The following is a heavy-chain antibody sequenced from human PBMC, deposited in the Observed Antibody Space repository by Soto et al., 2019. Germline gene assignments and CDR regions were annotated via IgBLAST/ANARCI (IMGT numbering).Heavy chain of an antibody. D-gene: IGHD3-10*01. CDR3: ARDSSRIWFVDEAPQTPDY. CDR1: GFTFSSYW. Sequence: GVSLRLSCAASGFTFSSYWMHWVRQAPGKGLVWVSRINSDGSSTSYADSVKGRFTISRDNAKNTLYLQMNSLRAEDTAVYYCARDSSRIWFVDEAPQTPDYWGQGTLVTVSS. CDR2: INSDGSST. V-gene: IGHV3-74*01. J-gene: IGHJ4*02.